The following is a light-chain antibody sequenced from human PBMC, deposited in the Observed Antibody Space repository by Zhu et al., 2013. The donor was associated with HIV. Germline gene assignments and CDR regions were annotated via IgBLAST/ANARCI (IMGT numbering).Light chain of an antibody. CDR2: WAS. V-gene: IGKV4-1*01. Sequence: DIVMTQSPDSLAVSLGERATINCKSSQSVLYSSNNKNYLAWYQQKPGQPPKLLIYWASTREFGVPDRFSGSGSGTDFTLTISSLQAEDVAVYYCQQYYSTPQAFGQGTKVEIK. CDR1: QSVLYSSNNKNY. CDR3: QQYYSTPQA. J-gene: IGKJ1*01.